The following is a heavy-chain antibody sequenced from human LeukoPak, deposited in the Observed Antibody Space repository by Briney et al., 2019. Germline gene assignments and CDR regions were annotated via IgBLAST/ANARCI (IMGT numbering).Heavy chain of an antibody. CDR3: ARETLRDGSYLIED. J-gene: IGHJ4*02. Sequence: GGSLRLSCAASGFTFSSYWMQWVRQAPGKGLEWVANIKQDGSEKYYADSVKGRFIISRDNAKNALYLQMSSLRADDTAMYYCARETLRDGSYLIEDWGQGILVTVSS. V-gene: IGHV3-7*03. D-gene: IGHD1-26*01. CDR2: IKQDGSEK. CDR1: GFTFSSYW.